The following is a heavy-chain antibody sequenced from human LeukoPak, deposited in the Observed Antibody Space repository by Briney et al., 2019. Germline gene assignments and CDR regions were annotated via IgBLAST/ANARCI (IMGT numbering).Heavy chain of an antibody. D-gene: IGHD2-2*01. CDR1: GFTFSSYA. J-gene: IGHJ5*02. CDR2: ISYDGSNK. CDR3: ARGGQLLHNWFGP. V-gene: IGHV3-30-3*01. Sequence: QTGGSLRLSCAASGFTFSSYAMHWVRQAPGKGLEWVAVISYDGSNKYYADSVKGRFTISRDNSKNTLYLQMNSLRAEDTAVYYCARGGQLLHNWFGPWGQGTLVTVSS.